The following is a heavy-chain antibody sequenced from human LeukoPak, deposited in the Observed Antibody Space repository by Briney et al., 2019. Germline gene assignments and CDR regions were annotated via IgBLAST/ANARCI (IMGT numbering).Heavy chain of an antibody. V-gene: IGHV1-18*04. CDR2: ISVYNGNT. D-gene: IGHD2-2*01. J-gene: IGHJ4*02. Sequence: GASVKVSCKASGYTFTSYGISWVRQAPGQGLEWMGWISVYNGNTNYAQKLQGRVTMTRDTSTSTAYIDLRSLRSDDTAVYYCGREVRYCSSTSCPFDYWGQGTLVTVSS. CDR3: GREVRYCSSTSCPFDY. CDR1: GYTFTSYG.